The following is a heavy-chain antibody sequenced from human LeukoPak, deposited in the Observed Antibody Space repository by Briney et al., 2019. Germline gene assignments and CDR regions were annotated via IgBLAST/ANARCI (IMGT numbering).Heavy chain of an antibody. CDR3: ARADYGDSRDEYNWFDP. D-gene: IGHD4-17*01. CDR2: INPNSGGT. CDR1: GYTFTAHH. V-gene: IGHV1-2*02. Sequence: ASVKVSCKASGYTFTAHHIHWVRQAPGQGLEWMGWINPNSGGTNYAQNFQGRVTMTRDTSVSAAYMELRRLRSDDTAVYYCARADYGDSRDEYNWFDPWGQGTLVTVSS. J-gene: IGHJ5*02.